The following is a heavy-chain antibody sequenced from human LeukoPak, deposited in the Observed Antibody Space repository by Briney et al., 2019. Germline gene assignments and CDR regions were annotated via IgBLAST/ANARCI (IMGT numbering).Heavy chain of an antibody. J-gene: IGHJ6*04. CDR2: IYYSGST. Sequence: SETLSLTCTVSGGPISRYYWSWLRQPPGKGLEWIGYIYYSGSTNYNPSLKSRVTISVNTSKHQFSLKLSSVTAADTAVYCCARLNYSLSDVWGKGTTVTVSS. CDR1: GGPISRYY. D-gene: IGHD3-10*01. CDR3: ARLNYSLSDV. V-gene: IGHV4-59*01.